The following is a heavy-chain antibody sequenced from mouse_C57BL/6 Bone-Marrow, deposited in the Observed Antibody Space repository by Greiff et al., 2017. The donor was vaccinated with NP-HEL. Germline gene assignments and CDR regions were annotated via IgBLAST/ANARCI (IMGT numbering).Heavy chain of an antibody. V-gene: IGHV1-69*01. Sequence: QVQLQQPGAELVMPGASVKLSCKASGYTFTSYWMHWVKQRPGQGLEWIGEIDPSDSYTNYNQKFKGKSTLTVDKSSSTAYMQLSSLTSEDSAVYDCARELLRPYYAMDYWGQGTSVTVSS. CDR3: ARELLRPYYAMDY. CDR1: GYTFTSYW. D-gene: IGHD1-1*01. CDR2: IDPSDSYT. J-gene: IGHJ4*01.